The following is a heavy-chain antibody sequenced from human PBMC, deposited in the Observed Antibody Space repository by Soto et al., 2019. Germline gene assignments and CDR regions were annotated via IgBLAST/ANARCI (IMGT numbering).Heavy chain of an antibody. CDR3: ARVRYSGHDGGETDYYGLAV. CDR1: GGTFSSYA. V-gene: IGHV1-69*01. D-gene: IGHD5-12*01. J-gene: IGHJ6*02. CDR2: IIPIFGTA. Sequence: QVQLVQSGAEVKKPGSSVKVSCKASGGTFSSYAISWVRQAPGQGLEWMGGIIPIFGTANYAQKFQGRVTITADESTSTPPTELRSLRSEDTAVYSGARVRYSGHDGGETDYYGLAVGGRRTTLTVSS.